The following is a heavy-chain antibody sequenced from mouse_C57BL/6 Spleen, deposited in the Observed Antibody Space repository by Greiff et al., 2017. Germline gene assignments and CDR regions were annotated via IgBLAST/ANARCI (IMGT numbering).Heavy chain of an antibody. CDR2: ISSGSSTI. D-gene: IGHD2-3*01. CDR3: ARGGYYVPYYFDY. J-gene: IGHJ2*01. V-gene: IGHV5-17*01. Sequence: EVQRVESGGGLVKPGGSLKLSCAASGFTFSDYGMHWVRQAPEKGLEWVAYISSGSSTIYYADTVKGRFTISRDNAKNTLFLQMPSLRSEDTALYYCARGGYYVPYYFDYWGQGTTLTVSS. CDR1: GFTFSDYG.